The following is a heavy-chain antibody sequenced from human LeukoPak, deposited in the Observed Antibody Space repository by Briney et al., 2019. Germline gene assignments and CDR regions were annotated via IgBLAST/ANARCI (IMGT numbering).Heavy chain of an antibody. D-gene: IGHD2/OR15-2a*01. J-gene: IGHJ4*02. V-gene: IGHV3-23*01. CDR1: GFTLRNYA. CDR2: ISGSGGGT. Sequence: GGSLRLSCAGSGFTLRNYAMSWVRQAPGKGLEWDSGISGSGGGTYYADSVKGRFTISRDNSKNTLYLQMNSLRAEDTAVYYCARGGDAIVLKSGFDYWGQGTLVTVSS. CDR3: ARGGDAIVLKSGFDY.